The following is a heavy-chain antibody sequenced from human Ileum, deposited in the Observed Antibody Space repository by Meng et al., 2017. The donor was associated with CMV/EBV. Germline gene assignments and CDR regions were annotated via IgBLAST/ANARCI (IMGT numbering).Heavy chain of an antibody. CDR3: AKQSDGELIDY. D-gene: IGHD3-10*01. CDR1: GFTFSTYA. V-gene: IGHV3-23*03. CDR2: IYTGDSTT. Sequence: CAASGFTFSTYAMSWVRQAPGKGLEWVSFIYTGDSTTYYADSVKGRFTISRDNSKNTLYLQMNSLRAEDTAVYYCAKQSDGELIDYWGQGTLVTVSS. J-gene: IGHJ4*02.